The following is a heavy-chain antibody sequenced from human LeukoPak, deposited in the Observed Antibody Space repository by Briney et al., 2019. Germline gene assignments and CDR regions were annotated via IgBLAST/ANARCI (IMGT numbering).Heavy chain of an antibody. V-gene: IGHV3-11*01. CDR2: ISSSGSTM. CDR1: GFTFSDYY. J-gene: IGHJ6*02. Sequence: GGSLRLSCAASGFTFSDYYMSWIRQAPGKGLEWVSYISSSGSTMYYADSVKGRFTISRDNAKNSLYLQMNSLRAEDTAVYYCARSLHYDILTGSGMDVWGQGTTVTVSS. CDR3: ARSLHYDILTGSGMDV. D-gene: IGHD3-9*01.